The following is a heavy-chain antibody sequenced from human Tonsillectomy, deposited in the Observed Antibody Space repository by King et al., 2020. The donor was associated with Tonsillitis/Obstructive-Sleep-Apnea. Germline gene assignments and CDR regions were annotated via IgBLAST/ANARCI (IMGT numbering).Heavy chain of an antibody. V-gene: IGHV3-53*01. D-gene: IGHD5-18*01. Sequence: VQLVESGGGLIQPGGSLRLSCAASGFTVSSNYMSWVRQAPGKGLEWVSVIYSGGSTYYADSVKGRFTISRDNSKNTLYLQMNSLRAEDTAVYYCARSVARVRRYSSPLFDPWGQGTLVTVSS. CDR1: GFTVSSNY. CDR2: IYSGGST. J-gene: IGHJ5*02. CDR3: ARSVARVRRYSSPLFDP.